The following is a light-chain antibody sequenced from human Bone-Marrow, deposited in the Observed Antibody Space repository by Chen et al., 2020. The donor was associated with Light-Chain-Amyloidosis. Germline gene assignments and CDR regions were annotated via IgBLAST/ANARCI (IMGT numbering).Light chain of an antibody. V-gene: IGLV3-21*02. CDR3: QVWDRSSDRPV. Sequence: SYVLTQPSSVSVAPGPTATIACGGNHIGSTSVPGYQQTPGQAPLLVVYDDSDRPSGIPARLSGSNSGNTATLTISRVEAGDEADYYCQVWDRSSDRPVFGGGTKLTVL. CDR1: HIGSTS. J-gene: IGLJ3*02. CDR2: DDS.